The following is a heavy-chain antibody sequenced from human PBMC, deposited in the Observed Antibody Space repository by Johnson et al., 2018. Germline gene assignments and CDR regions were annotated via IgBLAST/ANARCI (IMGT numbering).Heavy chain of an antibody. D-gene: IGHD7-27*01. CDR2: ISSSSRYI. V-gene: IGHV3-21*01. J-gene: IGHJ6*03. CDR1: GFIFSSYT. Sequence: EVQLLESGGGLVQPGGSLRLSCAASGFIFSSYTMTWVRQAPGKGLEWVSSISSSSRYIYYADSVKGRFTISRDNAKNSLYLEMNSLRVEDTAVYYCAKKVGLGIDCMDVWGKGTTVIVSS. CDR3: AKKVGLGIDCMDV.